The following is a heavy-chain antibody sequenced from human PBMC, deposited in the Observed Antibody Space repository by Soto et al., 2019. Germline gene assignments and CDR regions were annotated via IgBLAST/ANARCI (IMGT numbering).Heavy chain of an antibody. CDR2: ISYDGSDI. V-gene: IGHV3-30*03. D-gene: IGHD3-10*02. J-gene: IGHJ4*02. Sequence: GGSLRLSCVGSGFIFSNYGMHWVRQAPCKCLEWVAFISYDGSDILYADSVKFRFTISRDNSKSTLFLHMNRPTAEDPAIYFCAIVRVADSSLDHWGQGTLVTVSS. CDR1: GFIFSNYG. CDR3: AIVRVADSSLDH.